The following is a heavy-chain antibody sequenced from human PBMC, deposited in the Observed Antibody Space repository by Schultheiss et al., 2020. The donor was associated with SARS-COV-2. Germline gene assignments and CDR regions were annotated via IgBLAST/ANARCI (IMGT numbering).Heavy chain of an antibody. Sequence: GESLKISCAASGFTFSSYTMSWVRHAPGKGLEWVSSISSSSSYIYYADSVKGRFTISRDNAKNSLYLQMNSLRAEDTALYHCARAEGDDFWSGVDYWGQGTLVTVSS. CDR2: ISSSSSYI. CDR3: ARAEGDDFWSGVDY. D-gene: IGHD3-3*01. V-gene: IGHV3-21*04. J-gene: IGHJ4*02. CDR1: GFTFSSYT.